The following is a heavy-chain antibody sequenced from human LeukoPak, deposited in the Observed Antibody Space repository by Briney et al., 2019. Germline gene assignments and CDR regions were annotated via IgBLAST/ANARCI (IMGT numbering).Heavy chain of an antibody. D-gene: IGHD3-3*01. CDR3: ARGVDYDFWSGYYSPSYYLDY. J-gene: IGHJ4*02. CDR2: IYPGDSDT. V-gene: IGHV5-51*01. CDR1: GYSFTSYW. Sequence: GESLKISCKGSGYSFTSYWIGWVRLMPGKGLEWMGIIYPGDSDTRYSPSFQGQVTISADKSISTAYLQWSSLKASDTAMYYCARGVDYDFWSGYYSPSYYLDYWGQGTLVTVSS.